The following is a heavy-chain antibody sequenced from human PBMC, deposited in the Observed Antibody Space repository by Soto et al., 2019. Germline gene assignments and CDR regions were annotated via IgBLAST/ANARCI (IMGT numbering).Heavy chain of an antibody. Sequence: VGSLRLSCEASGFAFSSYAMHWVRQAPGKGLEWVGVISYDGNYIYYADSVKGRFTISRDNSKNTLYVQVNSLRPEDTAVYYCAKGILSATIGPYAMDVWGQGTTVTVSS. CDR1: GFAFSSYA. J-gene: IGHJ6*02. CDR2: ISYDGNYI. D-gene: IGHD3-16*01. V-gene: IGHV3-30*18. CDR3: AKGILSATIGPYAMDV.